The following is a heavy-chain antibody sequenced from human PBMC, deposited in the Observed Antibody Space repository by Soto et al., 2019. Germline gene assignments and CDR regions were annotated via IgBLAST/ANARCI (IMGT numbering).Heavy chain of an antibody. D-gene: IGHD3-10*01. CDR3: VRQGFGRLHGLVDV. CDR1: GGSISSSYW. J-gene: IGHJ6*02. V-gene: IGHV4-59*08. CDR2: IDSNGGT. Sequence: SETLSLTCAVSGGSISSSYWWSWIRQPPGRRLEWIGYIDSNGGTSYNPSLQSRVTISIDTSTKQFSLKLSSVTAADTAVYYCVRQGFGRLHGLVDVWGQGTTVTVSS.